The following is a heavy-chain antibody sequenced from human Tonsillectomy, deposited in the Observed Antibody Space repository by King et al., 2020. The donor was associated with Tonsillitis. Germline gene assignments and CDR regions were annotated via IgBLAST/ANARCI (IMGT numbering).Heavy chain of an antibody. CDR3: SSEGTSYGFHSLDS. CDR2: IKSISRGGTP. CDR1: GFPLSDAW. V-gene: IGHV3-15*02. J-gene: IGHJ4*02. Sequence: VQLVESGGALVKPEGSLRLSCVVSGFPLSDAWVSWVRQAPGKGLEWVGRIKSISRGGTPDYAAPVKGRFTISRDESNNILYLQMNSLKIEDTAVYYCSSEGTSYGFHSLDSWGQGTPVTVSS. D-gene: IGHD5-18*01.